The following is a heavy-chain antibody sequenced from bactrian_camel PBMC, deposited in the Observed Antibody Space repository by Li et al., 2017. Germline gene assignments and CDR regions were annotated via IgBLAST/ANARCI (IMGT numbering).Heavy chain of an antibody. V-gene: IGHV3S1*01. CDR2: IAPATGTT. D-gene: IGHD2*01. J-gene: IGHJ4*01. CDR1: EYTIRNVC. Sequence: VQLVESGGGSVQAGGSLRLSGAASEYTIRNVCMGWFRQAPGKERKGVAAIAPATGTTFYSDSVKGRFTISHVIANNTLHLQMNSLKPEDTAVYYCAADLGWCGSRPLQREFRNWGQGTQVTVS. CDR3: AADLGWCGSRPLQREFRN.